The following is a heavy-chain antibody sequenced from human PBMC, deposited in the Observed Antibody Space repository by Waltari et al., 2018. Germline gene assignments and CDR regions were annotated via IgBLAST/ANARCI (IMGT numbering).Heavy chain of an antibody. V-gene: IGHV3-23*01. D-gene: IGHD1-1*01. CDR3: TKDLTTAPGNVNWFHP. Sequence: EVQLLESGGASAQPGGSLRLSCATSGSPFDPLPMTGVRQAPGKGLELVTSLSGSGGDTYYADSVKGRFTVSRDNSKNKVYLQMNNLRAEDTAVYYCTKDLTTAPGNVNWFHPWGQGTLVTVSS. CDR1: GSPFDPLP. CDR2: LSGSGGDT. J-gene: IGHJ5*02.